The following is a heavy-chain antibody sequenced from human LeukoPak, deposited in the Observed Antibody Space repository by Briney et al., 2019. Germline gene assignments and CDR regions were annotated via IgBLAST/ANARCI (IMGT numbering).Heavy chain of an antibody. CDR3: ARDRDYYDSRGASDI. Sequence: SETLSLTCTVSGGSISSYYWSWIRQPPGKGLEWIGCIYYSGSTNYNPSLKSRVTISVDTSKNQFSLKLSSVTAADTAVYYCARDRDYYDSRGASDIWGQGTMVTVSS. J-gene: IGHJ3*02. D-gene: IGHD3-22*01. V-gene: IGHV4-59*01. CDR2: IYYSGST. CDR1: GGSISSYY.